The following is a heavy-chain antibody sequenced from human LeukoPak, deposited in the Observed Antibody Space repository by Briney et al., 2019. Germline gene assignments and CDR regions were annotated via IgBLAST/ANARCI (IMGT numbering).Heavy chain of an antibody. CDR1: GFTFSRFA. CDR2: IRNSGDNT. Sequence: PGGSLRLSCAASGFTFSRFAMSWVRQAPGKRLEWVSVIRNSGDNTYYTDSVKGRFTISRDNSKNTLWLQMNSLRAEDTAVYYCAKGNWDKLEVFDYWGQGTLVTVSS. J-gene: IGHJ4*02. CDR3: AKGNWDKLEVFDY. D-gene: IGHD1/OR15-1a*01. V-gene: IGHV3-23*01.